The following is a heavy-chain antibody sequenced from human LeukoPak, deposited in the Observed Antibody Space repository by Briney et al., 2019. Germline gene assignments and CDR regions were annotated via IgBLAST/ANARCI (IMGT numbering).Heavy chain of an antibody. CDR3: AKDIPDYGDTNYYYYYGMDV. CDR2: ISGSGGST. D-gene: IGHD4-17*01. J-gene: IGHJ6*02. V-gene: IGHV3-23*01. CDR1: GFTFSSYW. Sequence: GGSLRLSCAVSGFTFSSYWMTWVRQAPGKGLEWVSAISGSGGSTYYADSVKGRFTISRDNSKNTLYLQMNSLRAEDTAVYYCAKDIPDYGDTNYYYYYGMDVWGQGTTVTVSS.